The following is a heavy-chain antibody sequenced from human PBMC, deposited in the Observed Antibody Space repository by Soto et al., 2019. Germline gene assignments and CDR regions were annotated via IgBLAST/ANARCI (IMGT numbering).Heavy chain of an antibody. CDR3: ARGLLAGSRTGRYFDY. CDR1: GFTLSTYA. D-gene: IGHD6-19*01. J-gene: IGHJ4*02. Sequence: EVQLLESGGGLVQPGGSLRLSCAASGFTLSTYAMNWVRQAPGKGLEWVSAISGSGGDTYYADSVKGRFTISRDNSKNTLYLQMNGLRAEDTAVYYCARGLLAGSRTGRYFDYWGQGTLVPVSS. V-gene: IGHV3-23*01. CDR2: ISGSGGDT.